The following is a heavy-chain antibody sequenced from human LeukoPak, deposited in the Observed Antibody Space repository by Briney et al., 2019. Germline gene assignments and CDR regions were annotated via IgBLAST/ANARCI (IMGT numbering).Heavy chain of an antibody. CDR2: ITTSDGNT. V-gene: IGHV3-23*01. Sequence: GGSLRLSCAASGFTFSSYTMSWVRQAPGKGQEWVSTITTSDGNTYYADSVKGRFTVSRDNSKNTLFLQMNSLRAEDTAVYYCAKDGGLWVSAHWGDSWGRGTLVTVSS. CDR3: AKDGGLWVSAHWGDS. J-gene: IGHJ4*02. CDR1: GFTFSSYT. D-gene: IGHD7-27*01.